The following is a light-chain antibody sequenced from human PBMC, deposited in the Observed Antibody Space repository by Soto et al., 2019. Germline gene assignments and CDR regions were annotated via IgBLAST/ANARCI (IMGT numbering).Light chain of an antibody. CDR3: CSYAGSYTFV. J-gene: IGLJ1*01. CDR1: SSDVGGYDF. CDR2: DVS. V-gene: IGLV2-11*01. Sequence: QSVLTQPRSVSGSPGQSVTLSCTGTSSDVGGYDFVSWFQHHPGKPPKLIMYDVSKRPSGVPDHFSGSKSGNTASLTISGLQAEDEADYYCCSYAGSYTFVFGTGTKLTVL.